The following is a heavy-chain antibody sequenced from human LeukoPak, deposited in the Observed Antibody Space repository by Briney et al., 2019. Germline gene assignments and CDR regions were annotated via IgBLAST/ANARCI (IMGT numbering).Heavy chain of an antibody. CDR2: IKEDGSEK. V-gene: IGHV3-7*01. J-gene: IGHJ4*02. CDR1: ELTFSSYF. CDR3: AKQMVASGPSFDY. Sequence: GGSLRLSCAASELTFSSYFMSWVRQAPGKGLEWVANIKEDGSEKYYVDSVKGRFTISRDNAKNSLYLQMNNLRAEDTAVYYCAKQMVASGPSFDYWGQGTLVTVSS. D-gene: IGHD6-13*01.